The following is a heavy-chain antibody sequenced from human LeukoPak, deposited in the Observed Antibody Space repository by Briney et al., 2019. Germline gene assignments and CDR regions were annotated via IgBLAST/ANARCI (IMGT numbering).Heavy chain of an antibody. CDR1: GITFSSYT. Sequence: GGSLRLSCVASGITFSSYTMNWVRQAPGKGLEWVSYISRSSSTIYYADSVKGRFTISRDNAKNSLYLQMNSLRAEGTAVYYCASVYYYDSSGWGQGTLVTVSS. CDR3: ASVYYYDSSG. V-gene: IGHV3-48*04. CDR2: ISRSSSTI. J-gene: IGHJ4*02. D-gene: IGHD3-22*01.